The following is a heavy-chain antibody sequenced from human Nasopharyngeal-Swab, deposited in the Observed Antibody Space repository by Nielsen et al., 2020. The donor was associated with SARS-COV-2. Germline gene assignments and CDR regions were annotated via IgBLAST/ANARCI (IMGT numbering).Heavy chain of an antibody. J-gene: IGHJ4*02. CDR2: IKQSGSGQ. Sequence: GGSLRLSYAASGFTFSSYWMSWVRQAPGKGLEWVAHIKQSGSGQYYVDSVKGRFTISRDNAKNSLSLQMDSLRAEDTAVYYCARYCSTTSCPRGFDYWGQGTLVTVSS. D-gene: IGHD2-2*01. CDR1: GFTFSSYW. V-gene: IGHV3-7*01. CDR3: ARYCSTTSCPRGFDY.